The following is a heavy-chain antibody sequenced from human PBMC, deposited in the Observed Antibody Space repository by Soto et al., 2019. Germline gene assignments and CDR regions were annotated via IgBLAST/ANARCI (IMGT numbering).Heavy chain of an antibody. Sequence: EVQLLQSGGGLVQPGGSLRLSCAASGFTFSSYVMSWVRQAPGKGLEWVSTIGGSGGSTFYADSVKGRFTISRDNSKNTLSLQMNSLRVEDTAVYYCAKSLGYCSGGSCYSDYWGQGTLVSVSS. CDR3: AKSLGYCSGGSCYSDY. V-gene: IGHV3-23*01. CDR1: GFTFSSYV. D-gene: IGHD2-15*01. J-gene: IGHJ4*02. CDR2: IGGSGGST.